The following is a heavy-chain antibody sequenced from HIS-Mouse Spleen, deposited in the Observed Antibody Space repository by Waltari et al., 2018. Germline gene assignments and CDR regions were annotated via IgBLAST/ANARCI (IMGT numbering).Heavy chain of an antibody. Sequence: EVQLVESGGGLVQPGGSLRLSCAASGFTFSSYSMNWVRQAPGKGLRWVSYISSSSTIYYADSVKGRFTISRDNAKNSLYLQMNSLRAEDTAVYYCARADTVTHVDYWGQGTLVTVSS. CDR2: ISSSSTI. V-gene: IGHV3-48*01. J-gene: IGHJ4*02. CDR3: ARADTVTHVDY. CDR1: GFTFSSYS. D-gene: IGHD4-17*01.